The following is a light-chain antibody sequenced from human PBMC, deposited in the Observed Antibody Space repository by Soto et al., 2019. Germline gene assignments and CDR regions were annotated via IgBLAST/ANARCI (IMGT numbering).Light chain of an antibody. CDR3: HQDSNSLST. V-gene: IGKV3-20*01. Sequence: EIVLTQSPGTLSLSPGERATLSCRASQSVTSNYLAWYQQKRGQAPRLLIYGASTRATGIPDRFSGSGSGTDFTLTISRLEPEDFAVYYCHQDSNSLSTFGQGTKVEIK. CDR1: QSVTSNY. J-gene: IGKJ1*01. CDR2: GAS.